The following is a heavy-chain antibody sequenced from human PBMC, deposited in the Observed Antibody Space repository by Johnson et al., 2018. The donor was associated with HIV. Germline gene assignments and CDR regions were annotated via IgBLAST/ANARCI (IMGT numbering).Heavy chain of an antibody. Sequence: VQLVESGGGVVRPGGALRLSCAASGFNFDDYGMTWVRQAPGKGLEWVSGINWNGGSTGYADSVKGRFTISRDNAKNSLYLQMNSLRADDTAMYYCAGVRAAAVIDAFDIWGQGTMVTVSS. J-gene: IGHJ3*02. CDR3: AGVRAAAVIDAFDI. CDR1: GFNFDDYG. D-gene: IGHD6-13*01. CDR2: INWNGGST. V-gene: IGHV3-20*04.